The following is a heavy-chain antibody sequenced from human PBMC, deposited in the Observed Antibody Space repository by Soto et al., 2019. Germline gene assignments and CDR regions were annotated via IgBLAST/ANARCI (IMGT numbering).Heavy chain of an antibody. CDR2: INLSGGTT. J-gene: IGHJ4*02. CDR3: AREPVGIGSQWALFDY. CDR1: GFTFTNYY. D-gene: IGHD6-13*01. V-gene: IGHV1-46*01. Sequence: GASVKVSCKASGFTFTNYYMHWVRQAPGQGLEWMGIINLSGGTTIYAQKFQGSVTMTRDTSTSTVYLDLTSLKSEDTAVYYCAREPVGIGSQWALFDYWGQGTLVTVSS.